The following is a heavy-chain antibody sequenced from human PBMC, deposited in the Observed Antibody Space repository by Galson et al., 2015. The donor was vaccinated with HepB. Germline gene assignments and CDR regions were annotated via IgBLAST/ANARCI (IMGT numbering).Heavy chain of an antibody. D-gene: IGHD5-18*01. J-gene: IGHJ5*02. Sequence: SLRLSCAASGFTFSSYGMHWVRQAPGKGLEWVAVVSYDGSNKYYADSVKGRFTISRDNSKNTLYLQMNSLRAEVTAIYYCAKDGGRGYTYGPNWFDPWGQGTLVTVSS. V-gene: IGHV3-30*18. CDR1: GFTFSSYG. CDR2: VSYDGSNK. CDR3: AKDGGRGYTYGPNWFDP.